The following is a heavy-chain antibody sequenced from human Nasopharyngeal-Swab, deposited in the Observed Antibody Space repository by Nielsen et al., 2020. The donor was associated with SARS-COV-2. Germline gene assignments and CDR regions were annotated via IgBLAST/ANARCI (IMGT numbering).Heavy chain of an antibody. D-gene: IGHD1-26*01. CDR2: LSSSSTYI. Sequence: GGSLRLSCAASGFTFSNYSMIWVRQAPGKGLEWVSSLSSSSTYIYYPDSVKGRFTISRDNAKKSVFLQMNSLRAEDTAVYYCARVGSLGVNIDYWGQGTLVSVSS. V-gene: IGHV3-21*01. J-gene: IGHJ4*02. CDR1: GFTFSNYS. CDR3: ARVGSLGVNIDY.